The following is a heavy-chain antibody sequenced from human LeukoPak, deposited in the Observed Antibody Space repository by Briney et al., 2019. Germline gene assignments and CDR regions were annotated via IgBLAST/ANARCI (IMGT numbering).Heavy chain of an antibody. CDR2: ISFSGTTI. J-gene: IGHJ5*02. CDR3: ARSGLDGIVGGNWFDP. Sequence: GESLRLSCAASGFTFSDYYMNWIRQAPGKGLEWVSYISFSGTTIYSADSVKGRFTISRDNAKNSLYLQMNSLRAEDTAIYYCARSGLDGIVGGNWFDPWGQGTLVAVSS. D-gene: IGHD1-26*01. CDR1: GFTFSDYY. V-gene: IGHV3-11*04.